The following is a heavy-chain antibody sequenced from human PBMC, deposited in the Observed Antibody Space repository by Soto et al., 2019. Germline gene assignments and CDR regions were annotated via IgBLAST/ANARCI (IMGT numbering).Heavy chain of an antibody. Sequence: SETLSLTCNVSGGSISTADYYWSWIRQPPGKGLEWIGYIYYRGSTYYNPSLESRVAISMDTSKNQFSLNLTSVTAADTAVYCCVSEYDSGGYIGYWGQGTLVTVSS. CDR2: IYYRGST. CDR3: VSEYDSGGYIGY. J-gene: IGHJ4*02. V-gene: IGHV4-30-4*01. CDR1: GGSISTADYY. D-gene: IGHD3-22*01.